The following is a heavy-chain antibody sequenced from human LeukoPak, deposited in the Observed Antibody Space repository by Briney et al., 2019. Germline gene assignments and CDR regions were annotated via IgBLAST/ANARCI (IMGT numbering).Heavy chain of an antibody. CDR1: GGSISSGDYY. CDR2: IYYSGST. V-gene: IGHV4-30-4*01. D-gene: IGHD3-22*01. Sequence: SETLSLTCTVSGGSISSGDYYWSWIRQPPGKGLEWIGYIYYSGSTYYNPSLKSRVTISVDTSKNQFSLKLSSVTAADTAVYYRARRRDYDSSGYGYWGQGTLVTVSS. J-gene: IGHJ4*02. CDR3: ARRRDYDSSGYGY.